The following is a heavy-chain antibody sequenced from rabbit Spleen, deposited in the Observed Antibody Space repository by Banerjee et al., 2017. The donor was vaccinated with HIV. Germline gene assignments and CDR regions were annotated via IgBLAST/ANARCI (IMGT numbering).Heavy chain of an antibody. V-gene: IGHV1S40*01. CDR1: GFSFSSSYD. J-gene: IGHJ6*01. CDR2: IYTGNGKT. CDR3: ARDTGSSFSTYGMDL. Sequence: QQLVESGGGLVQPGASLTLTCTASGFSFSSSYDMCWVRQAPGKGLEWIACIYTGNGKTYYASWAKGRFIISKTSSTTVTLQMTSLTVADTATYFCARDTGSSFSTYGMDLWGPGTLVTVS. D-gene: IGHD8-1*01.